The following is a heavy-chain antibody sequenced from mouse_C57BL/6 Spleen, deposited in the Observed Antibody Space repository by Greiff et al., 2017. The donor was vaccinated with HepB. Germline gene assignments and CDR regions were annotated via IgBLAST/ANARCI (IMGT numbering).Heavy chain of an antibody. CDR2: IDPSDSYT. CDR1: GYTFTSYW. CDR3: ARRWDFYAMDY. V-gene: IGHV1-50*01. Sequence: QVQLQQPGAELVKPGASVKLSCKASGYTFTSYWMQWVKPRPGQGLEWIGEIDPSDSYTNYNQKFKGKATLTVDTSSSTAYMQLSSLTSEDSAVYYCARRWDFYAMDYWGQGTSVTVSS. J-gene: IGHJ4*01. D-gene: IGHD4-1*01.